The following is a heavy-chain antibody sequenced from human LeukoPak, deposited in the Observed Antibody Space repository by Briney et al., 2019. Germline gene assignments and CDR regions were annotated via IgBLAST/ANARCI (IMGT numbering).Heavy chain of an antibody. CDR2: ISAYNGNT. CDR1: GYTFTSYG. V-gene: IGHV1-18*01. Sequence: ASVKVSCKASGYTFTSYGISWVRQAPGQGLEWMGWISAYNGNTNYAQKLQGRVTMTTDTSTSTAYMELRSLRSDDTAVYYCASGRGSHDSGGDYELRPFDYWGQGTLVTVSS. J-gene: IGHJ4*02. CDR3: ASGRGSHDSGGDYELRPFDY. D-gene: IGHD3-22*01.